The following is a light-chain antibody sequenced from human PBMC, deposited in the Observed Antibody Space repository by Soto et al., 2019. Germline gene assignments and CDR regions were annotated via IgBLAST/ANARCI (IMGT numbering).Light chain of an antibody. V-gene: IGLV2-14*01. CDR1: SSDVGRYNY. Sequence: QSALTQPASVSGSPGQSITISCTGTSSDVGRYNYVSWYQQHPGKAPKLLIYDVTNRPSGVSNRFSGSKSGNMASLTISGLQAEDEADFYCSSYTTSSTYVFGTGTKLTVL. CDR3: SSYTTSSTYV. CDR2: DVT. J-gene: IGLJ1*01.